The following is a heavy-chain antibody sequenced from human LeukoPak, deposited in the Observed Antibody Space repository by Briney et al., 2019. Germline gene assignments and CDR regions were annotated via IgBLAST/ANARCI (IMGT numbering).Heavy chain of an antibody. V-gene: IGHV4-59*11. CDR2: IYYSGST. CDR1: GGSISSHY. D-gene: IGHD6-13*01. J-gene: IGHJ6*03. CDR3: ARSAAGIPVYYMDV. Sequence: SETLSLTCTVSGGSISSHYWSWIRQPPGKGLEWIGYIYYSGSTNYNPSLKSRVTISVDTSKNQFSLKLGSVTAADTAAYYCARSAAGIPVYYMDVWGKGTTVTVSS.